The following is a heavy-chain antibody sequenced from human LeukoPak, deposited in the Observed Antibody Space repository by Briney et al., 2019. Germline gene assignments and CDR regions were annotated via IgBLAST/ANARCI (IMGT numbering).Heavy chain of an antibody. D-gene: IGHD3-10*01. V-gene: IGHV4-59*08. CDR2: IYHNGGA. J-gene: IGHJ6*02. CDR3: ARAWLPGEDYYGMDV. Sequence: SETLSLTCTVSGGSITNFYWSWLRQSPGKGLEWIGYIYHNGGALYNPSLKSRVTISVDTSKNEFSLKLKSVTAADTAVYYCARAWLPGEDYYGMDVWGQGTTVTVSS. CDR1: GGSITNFY.